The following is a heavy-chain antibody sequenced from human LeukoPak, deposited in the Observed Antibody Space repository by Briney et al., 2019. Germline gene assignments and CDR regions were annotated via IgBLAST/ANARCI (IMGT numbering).Heavy chain of an antibody. D-gene: IGHD4-11*01. J-gene: IGHJ4*02. Sequence: GGSLRLSCAASGFTVSSNYMNWVRQAPGKGLEWVSVIYSGGSTYYADSVKGRFTISRDNSKNTLYLQMNSLRAEDTAVYYCARDSPQYYFDYWGQGTLVTVSS. CDR1: GFTVSSNY. CDR3: ARDSPQYYFDY. CDR2: IYSGGST. V-gene: IGHV3-53*01.